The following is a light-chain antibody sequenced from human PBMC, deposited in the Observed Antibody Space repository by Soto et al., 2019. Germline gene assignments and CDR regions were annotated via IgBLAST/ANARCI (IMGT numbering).Light chain of an antibody. J-gene: IGKJ2*02. CDR1: QSIRSY. CDR3: QQSYSTPRT. CDR2: AAS. V-gene: IGKV1-39*01. Sequence: DIQMTQSPSSLSASVGDRVTITCRASQSIRSYLNWYQQKPGKAPKLLIYAASSLQSGVPSRFSGSGSGTDFTLTISCLQPEDFATYYCQQSYSTPRTFGQGTKLEIK.